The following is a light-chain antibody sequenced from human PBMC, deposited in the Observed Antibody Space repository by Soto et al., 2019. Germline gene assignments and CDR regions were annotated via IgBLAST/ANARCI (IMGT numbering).Light chain of an antibody. CDR3: SSWDDYRGV. J-gene: IGLJ3*02. Sequence: QSVLTQPPSASGTPGQRVTISCSGGSSNIEGSAVNWYQQLPGTAPKLLIYSGNQRPSGVPDRFSGSKSGSSASLAISELQSEEEGDYYCSSWDDYRGVFGGGTKLTVL. V-gene: IGLV1-44*01. CDR2: SGN. CDR1: SSNIEGSA.